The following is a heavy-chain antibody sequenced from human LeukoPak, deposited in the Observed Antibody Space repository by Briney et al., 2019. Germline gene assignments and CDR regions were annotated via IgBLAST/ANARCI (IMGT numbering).Heavy chain of an antibody. CDR1: GYIFTSYW. Sequence: GESLKSSGKSSGYIFTSYWSGWVRPTPGKGLEWMGISDPGGSDTRYSPSFQGQVTISADKYISTAYLQWSSLKASDTAMYYCARLGGHAAADTSDYYLDFWGQGTLVTVSS. D-gene: IGHD3-22*01. CDR2: SDPGGSDT. CDR3: ARLGGHAAADTSDYYLDF. V-gene: IGHV5-51*01. J-gene: IGHJ4*02.